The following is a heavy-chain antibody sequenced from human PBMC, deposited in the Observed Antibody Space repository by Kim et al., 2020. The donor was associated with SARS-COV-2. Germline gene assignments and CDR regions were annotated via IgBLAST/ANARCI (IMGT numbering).Heavy chain of an antibody. Sequence: GGSLRLSCAASGFTFSSYGMHWVRQAPGKGLEWVAVISYDGSNKYYADSVKGRFTISRDNSKNTLYLQMNSLRAEDTAVYYCAREHGGYSFWDYYYYGMDVWGQGTTVTVSS. J-gene: IGHJ6*02. CDR2: ISYDGSNK. D-gene: IGHD3-22*01. CDR1: GFTFSSYG. V-gene: IGHV3-33*05. CDR3: AREHGGYSFWDYYYYGMDV.